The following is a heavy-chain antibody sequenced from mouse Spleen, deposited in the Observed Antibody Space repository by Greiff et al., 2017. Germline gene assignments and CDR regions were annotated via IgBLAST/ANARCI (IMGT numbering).Heavy chain of an antibody. J-gene: IGHJ2*01. V-gene: IGHV1-7*01. D-gene: IGHD4-1*01. CDR2: INPSSGYT. CDR1: GYTFTSYW. CDR3: ARSVTGTLYYFDY. Sequence: QVQLKQSGAELAKPGASVKLSCKASGYTFTSYWMHWVKQRPGQGLEWIGYINPSSGYTKYNQKFKDKATLTADKSSSTAYMQLSSLTYEDSAVYYCARSVTGTLYYFDYWGQGTTLTVSS.